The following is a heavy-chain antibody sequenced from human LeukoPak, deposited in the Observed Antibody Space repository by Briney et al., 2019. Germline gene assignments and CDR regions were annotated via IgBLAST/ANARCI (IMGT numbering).Heavy chain of an antibody. Sequence: GGCLRLSRAASGYTFCEYGIYWVPPAPGQGLEWVAVIRDSGSKKYYADSVKGRFTISRDNTKNTLYLQLNSLRADDTAVYYCARAHSSSSTFDLWGQGTLVTVSS. CDR1: GYTFCEYG. CDR2: IRDSGSKK. D-gene: IGHD6-6*01. J-gene: IGHJ4*02. CDR3: ARAHSSSSTFDL. V-gene: IGHV3-33*07.